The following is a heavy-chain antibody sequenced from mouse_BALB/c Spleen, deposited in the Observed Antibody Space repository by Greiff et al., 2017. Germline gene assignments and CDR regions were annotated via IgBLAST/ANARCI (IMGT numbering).Heavy chain of an antibody. CDR2: ISSGSSTI. D-gene: IGHD1-1*01. Sequence: EVKLVESGGGLVQPGGSRKLSCAASGFTFSSFGMHWVRQAPEKGLEWVAYISSGSSTIYYADTVKGRFTISRDNPKNTLFLHMTSLRSEDTTLFYGDFYGNNCVDFYAMDYWGQGTSVTVSA. V-gene: IGHV5-17*02. J-gene: IGHJ4*01. CDR1: GFTFSSFG. CDR3: DFYGNNCVDFYAMDY.